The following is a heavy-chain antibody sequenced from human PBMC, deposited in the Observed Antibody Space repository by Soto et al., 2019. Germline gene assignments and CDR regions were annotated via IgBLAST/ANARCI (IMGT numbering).Heavy chain of an antibody. CDR3: ARRRITMVRGVINYLDY. D-gene: IGHD3-10*01. Sequence: PSETLSLTCAVYGGSFSGYYWSWIRQPPGKGLEWIGEINHSGSTNYNPSLKSRVTISVDTSKNQFSLKLSSVTAADTAVYYCARRRITMVRGVINYLDYWGQGTLVTVSS. J-gene: IGHJ4*02. V-gene: IGHV4-34*01. CDR1: GGSFSGYY. CDR2: INHSGST.